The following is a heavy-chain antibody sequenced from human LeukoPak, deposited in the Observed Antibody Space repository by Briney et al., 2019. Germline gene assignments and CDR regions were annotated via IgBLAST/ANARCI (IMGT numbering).Heavy chain of an antibody. CDR1: GFTFSSYE. V-gene: IGHV3-48*03. CDR2: ISSSGSTI. Sequence: GGSLRLSCAASGFTFSSYEMNWVRQAPGKGLEWVSYISSSGSTIYYADSVKGRFTISRDNAKNSLYLQMNSLRAEDTAVYYCARDLGVVPAAIGAFDIWGQGTMVTVSS. CDR3: ARDLGVVPAAIGAFDI. J-gene: IGHJ3*02. D-gene: IGHD2-2*01.